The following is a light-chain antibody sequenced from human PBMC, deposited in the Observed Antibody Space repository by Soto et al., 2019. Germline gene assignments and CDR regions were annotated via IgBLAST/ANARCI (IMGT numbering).Light chain of an antibody. J-gene: IGLJ2*01. V-gene: IGLV2-11*01. CDR3: CSYAGSDTF. CDR2: DVN. CDR1: SSDVGGYDF. Sequence: QAVVTQPRSVSGSPGQSVTISCTGTSSDVGGYDFVSWYQQHPGKAPKLMIFDVNKRPSGVPDRFSGSKSGNTASLTISGFQAEEEGDYYCCSYAGSDTFFGGGTKLTVL.